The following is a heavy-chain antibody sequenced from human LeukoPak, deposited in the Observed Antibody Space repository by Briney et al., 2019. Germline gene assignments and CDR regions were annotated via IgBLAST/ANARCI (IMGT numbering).Heavy chain of an antibody. CDR1: GGSISSYY. J-gene: IGHJ6*02. CDR3: ARDRYYGGNYYYYYGMDV. CDR2: IYYSGST. Sequence: PSETLSLTCTVSGGSISSYYWGWIRQPPGKGLEWIGYIYYSGSTNYNPSLKSRVTISVDTSKNQFSLKLSSVTAADTAVYYCARDRYYGGNYYYYYGMDVWGQGTTVTVSS. V-gene: IGHV4-59*01. D-gene: IGHD4-23*01.